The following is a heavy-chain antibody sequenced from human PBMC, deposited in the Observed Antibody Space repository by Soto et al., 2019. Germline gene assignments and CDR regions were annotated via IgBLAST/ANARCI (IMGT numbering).Heavy chain of an antibody. V-gene: IGHV3-64*01. CDR1: GFTFSSYA. CDR2: ISSNGGST. D-gene: IGHD6-6*01. J-gene: IGHJ6*04. CDR3: ARGYSSSSAPVSMDV. Sequence: PGGSLRLSCAASGFTFSSYAMHWVRQAPGKGLEYVSAISSNGGSTYYANSVKGRFTISRDNSKNTLYLQMGSLRAEDMAVYYCARGYSSSSAPVSMDVWGKGTTVTVSS.